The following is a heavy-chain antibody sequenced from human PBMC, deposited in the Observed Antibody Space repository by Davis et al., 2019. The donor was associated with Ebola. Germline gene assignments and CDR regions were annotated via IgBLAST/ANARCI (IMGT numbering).Heavy chain of an antibody. CDR2: ISSSSSYI. CDR3: ARVYGYYGSGSFDY. J-gene: IGHJ4*02. V-gene: IGHV3-21*04. Sequence: GESLKISCAASGFTFSSYAMSWVRQAPGKGLEWVSSISSSSSYIYYADSVKGRFTISRDNAKNSLYLQMNSLRAEDTAVYYCARVYGYYGSGSFDYWGQGTLVTVSS. D-gene: IGHD3-10*01. CDR1: GFTFSSYA.